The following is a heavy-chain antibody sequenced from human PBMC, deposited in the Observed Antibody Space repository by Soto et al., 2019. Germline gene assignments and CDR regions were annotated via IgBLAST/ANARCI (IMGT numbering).Heavy chain of an antibody. D-gene: IGHD5-12*01. CDR2: IIPIFGTA. J-gene: IGHJ6*02. CDR3: ARSRRDGYNYYYYGMDV. Sequence: SVKVSCKASGGTFSSYAISWVRQAPGQGLEWMGGIIPIFGTANYAQKFQGRVTITADKSTSTAYMELSSLRSGDTAVYYCARSRRDGYNYYYYGMDVWGQGSTFTVSS. V-gene: IGHV1-69*06. CDR1: GGTFSSYA.